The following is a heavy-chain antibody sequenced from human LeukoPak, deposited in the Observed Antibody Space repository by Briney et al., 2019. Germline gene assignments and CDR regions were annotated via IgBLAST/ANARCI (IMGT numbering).Heavy chain of an antibody. CDR3: ARAEPGYDILTGYYPSYFDY. CDR2: IYYSGST. J-gene: IGHJ4*02. Sequence: SETLSLTCTVSGGSISSYYRSWIRQPPGKGLEWIGYIYYSGSTNYNPSLKSRVTISVDTSKNQFSLKLSSVTAADTAVYYCARAEPGYDILTGYYPSYFDYWGQGTLVTVSS. V-gene: IGHV4-59*01. D-gene: IGHD3-9*01. CDR1: GGSISSYY.